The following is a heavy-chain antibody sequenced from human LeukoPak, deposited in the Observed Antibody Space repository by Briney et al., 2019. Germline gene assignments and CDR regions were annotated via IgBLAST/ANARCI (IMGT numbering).Heavy chain of an antibody. CDR2: INAGHGNT. J-gene: IGHJ4*02. Sequence: ASVKVSCKASGYTFTSYAMHWVRQAPGQRLEWMGWINAGHGNTKYSQEFQGRVTITRDTSASTAYMELSGLRSEDMAVYYCARDEFLEWLLVGRTSTNFDYWGQGTLVTVSS. CDR3: ARDEFLEWLLVGRTSTNFDY. V-gene: IGHV1-3*03. CDR1: GYTFTSYA. D-gene: IGHD3-3*01.